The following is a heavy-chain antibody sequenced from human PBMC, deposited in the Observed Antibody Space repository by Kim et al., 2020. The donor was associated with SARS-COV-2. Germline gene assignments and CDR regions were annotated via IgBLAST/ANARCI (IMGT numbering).Heavy chain of an antibody. CDR3: ARAESTGGSDY. J-gene: IGHJ4*02. V-gene: IGHV3-74*01. CDR2: T. Sequence: TNYADSGRGRFTISRENAKHTLFLQMNSLRVEDTAVYYCARAESTGGSDYWGQGTLVTVSS. D-gene: IGHD1-1*01.